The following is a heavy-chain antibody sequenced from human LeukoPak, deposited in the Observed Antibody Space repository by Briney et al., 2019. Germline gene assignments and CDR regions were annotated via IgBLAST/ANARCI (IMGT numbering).Heavy chain of an antibody. CDR3: AELGITMIGGV. D-gene: IGHD3-10*02. V-gene: IGHV3-48*03. J-gene: IGHJ6*04. CDR1: GITFSSYE. CDR2: ISSSGSTI. Sequence: GGSLRLSCAASGITFSSYEMNWVRQAPGKGLEWVSYISSSGSTIYYADSVKGRFTISRDNAKNSLYLQMNSLRAEDTAVYYCAELGITMIGGVWGKGTTVTISS.